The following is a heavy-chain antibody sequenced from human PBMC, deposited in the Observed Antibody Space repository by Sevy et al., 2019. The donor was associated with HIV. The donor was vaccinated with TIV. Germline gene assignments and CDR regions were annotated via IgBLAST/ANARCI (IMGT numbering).Heavy chain of an antibody. CDR1: GFTFSDYY. CDR2: ISNSGRTT. D-gene: IGHD2-2*03. Sequence: GGSLRLSCAASGFTFSDYYMTWVRQAPGKGLEWIAYISNSGRTTHNVDSLDGRFTISRDNAKNSLYLQMNSLRVEDTAVYYCVRDRSASWIDAFDIWGRGARVTVSS. J-gene: IGHJ3*02. V-gene: IGHV3-11*04. CDR3: VRDRSASWIDAFDI.